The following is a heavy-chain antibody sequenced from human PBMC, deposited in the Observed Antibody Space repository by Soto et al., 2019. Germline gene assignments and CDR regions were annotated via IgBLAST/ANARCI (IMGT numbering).Heavy chain of an antibody. D-gene: IGHD6-13*01. CDR2: IKSKTDGGTT. CDR3: TTGYMSSSVGFLGYFDY. Sequence: GGSLRLSCAASGFTFSNAWMSWVRQAPGKGLEWVGRIKSKTDGGTTDYAAPVKGRFTISRDDSKNTLYLQMNSLKTEDTAVYYCTTGYMSSSVGFLGYFDYWGQGTLVTVSS. CDR1: GFTFSNAW. V-gene: IGHV3-15*01. J-gene: IGHJ4*02.